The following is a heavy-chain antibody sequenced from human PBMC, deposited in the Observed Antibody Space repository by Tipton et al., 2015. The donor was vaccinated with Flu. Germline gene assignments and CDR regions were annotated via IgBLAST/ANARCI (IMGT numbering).Heavy chain of an antibody. D-gene: IGHD4-11*01. J-gene: IGHJ5*01. Sequence: TLSLTCAVYGGSFSGYFWSWVRQSPGKGLEWIGEINRSGGINYNPSLRSRVTMSIDTSRNQSSLNLISVTAADTAVYFCARRTFSNYVSEPKNWFDFWGQGTLVTVSS. CDR2: INRSGGI. V-gene: IGHV4-34*01. CDR1: GGSFSGYF. CDR3: ARRTFSNYVSEPKNWFDF.